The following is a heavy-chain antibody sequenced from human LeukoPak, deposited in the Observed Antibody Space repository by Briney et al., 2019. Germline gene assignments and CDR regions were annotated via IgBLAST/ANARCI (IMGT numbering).Heavy chain of an antibody. CDR2: MSRSGDII. D-gene: IGHD3-10*01. J-gene: IGHJ4*02. CDR1: GFTFSDYN. V-gene: IGHV3-48*01. Sequence: GGSLRLSCAASGFTFSDYNMNWVRQVPGKGLESVSYMSRSGDIIYYADSVKGRFTISRDNAKNSLYLQMNSLRAEDTAVYYCARDVYYGSGSPRLDYWGQGTLVTVSS. CDR3: ARDVYYGSGSPRLDY.